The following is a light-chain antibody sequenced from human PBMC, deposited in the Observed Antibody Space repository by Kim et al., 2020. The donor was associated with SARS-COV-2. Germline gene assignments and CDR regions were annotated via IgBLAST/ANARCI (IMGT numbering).Light chain of an antibody. CDR2: DVN. CDR3: ASFTSSTTWV. J-gene: IGLJ3*02. Sequence: GQSSTISCTGTSGDVGGYIHVSWYQQHPGKAPKLIIYDVNKRPSGASDRFSGSKSANTASLTISGLQAEDEAEYYCASFTSSTTWVFGGGTQLTVL. V-gene: IGLV2-14*04. CDR1: SGDVGGYIH.